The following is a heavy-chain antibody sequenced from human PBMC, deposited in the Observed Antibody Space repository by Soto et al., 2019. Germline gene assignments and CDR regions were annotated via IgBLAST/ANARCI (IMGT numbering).Heavy chain of an antibody. V-gene: IGHV1-69*06. CDR1: GGTFSSYA. CDR2: IIPIFGTA. J-gene: IGHJ4*02. Sequence: ASVKVSCKASGGTFSSYAISWVRQAPGQGLEWMGGIIPIFGTANYAQEFQGRVTITADKSTSTAYMELSSLRSEDTAVYYCARGGIVVVVAATPQATYFDYWGQGTLVTVSS. D-gene: IGHD2-15*01. CDR3: ARGGIVVVVAATPQATYFDY.